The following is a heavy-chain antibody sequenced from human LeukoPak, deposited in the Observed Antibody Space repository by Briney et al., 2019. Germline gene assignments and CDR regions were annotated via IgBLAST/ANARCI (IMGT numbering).Heavy chain of an antibody. CDR3: ARDWGYSEGSQ. CDR2: ISSSSRYI. V-gene: IGHV3-21*01. CDR1: GFTFSSYS. Sequence: GGSLRLSCAASGFTFSSYSMNWVRQAPGKGLEWVSSISSSSRYIYYADSVEGRFTISRDNAKNSLYLQMNSLRAEDTAVYYCARDWGYSEGSQWGQGTLVTVSS. D-gene: IGHD6-13*01. J-gene: IGHJ4*02.